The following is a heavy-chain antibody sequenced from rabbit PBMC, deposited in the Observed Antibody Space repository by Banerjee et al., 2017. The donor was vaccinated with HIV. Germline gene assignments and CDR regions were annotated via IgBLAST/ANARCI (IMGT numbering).Heavy chain of an antibody. V-gene: IGHV1S40*01. D-gene: IGHD4-1*01. Sequence: QSLEESGGDLVKPGASLTLTCTASGFSFSSSYYMCWVRQAPGKGLEWIACIDTSSGNTYYASWANGRFTISKSSSTTVTLQMTSLTAADTATYFCAREDISVWGFNLWGPGTLVTVS. J-gene: IGHJ4*01. CDR1: GFSFSSSYY. CDR2: IDTSSGNT. CDR3: AREDISVWGFNL.